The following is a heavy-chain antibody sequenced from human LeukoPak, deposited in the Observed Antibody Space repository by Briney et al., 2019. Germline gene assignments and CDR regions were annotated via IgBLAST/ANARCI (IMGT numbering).Heavy chain of an antibody. V-gene: IGHV5-51*01. CDR3: TRRGLGGSYDY. D-gene: IGHD1-26*01. CDR2: IYPSDSDT. Sequence: GESLKISCKGSGYSFTNYWIGWVRQMPGKGLEWMRIIYPSDSDTRYSPSFQGQVTISADKSISAAYLHWTSLKASDTAMFYCTRRGLGGSYDYWGQGTLVTVSS. J-gene: IGHJ4*02. CDR1: GYSFTNYW.